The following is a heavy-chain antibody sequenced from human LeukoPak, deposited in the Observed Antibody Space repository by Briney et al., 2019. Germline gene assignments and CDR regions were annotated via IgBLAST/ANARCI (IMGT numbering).Heavy chain of an antibody. CDR3: ARDGPPRGYSYDMDV. CDR1: GFTFSSNW. CDR2: INEDGSTT. J-gene: IGHJ6*02. V-gene: IGHV3-74*01. D-gene: IGHD2-15*01. Sequence: QPGGSLRLSCAASGFTFSSNWMHWVRQAPGKGLVWVSRINEDGSTTNYADSVKGRSTIFRDNAKNTLYLQMNSLRAEDTAVYYCARDGPPRGYSYDMDVWGQGTTVTVSS.